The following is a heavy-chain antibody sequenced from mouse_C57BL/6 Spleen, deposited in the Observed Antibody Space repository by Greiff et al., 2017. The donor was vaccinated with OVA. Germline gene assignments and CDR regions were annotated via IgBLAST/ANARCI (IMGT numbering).Heavy chain of an antibody. Sequence: QVQLKESGAELVKPGASVKMSCKASGYTFTTYPIEWMKQNHGKSLEWIGNFHPYNDDTKYNEKFKGKATLTVEKSSSTVYLELSRLTSDDSAVYYCAREGDGLRYFDYWGQGTTLTVSS. D-gene: IGHD2-3*01. CDR3: AREGDGLRYFDY. CDR2: FHPYNDDT. CDR1: GYTFTTYP. V-gene: IGHV1-47*01. J-gene: IGHJ2*01.